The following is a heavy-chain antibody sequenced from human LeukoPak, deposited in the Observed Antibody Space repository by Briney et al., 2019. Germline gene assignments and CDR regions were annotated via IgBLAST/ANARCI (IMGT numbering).Heavy chain of an antibody. J-gene: IGHJ4*02. CDR2: ISGSGGST. Sequence: GGSLRLSCAASGFTFSSYAISWVRQAPGKGLEWVSAISGSGGSTYYADSVKGRFTISRDNSKNTLYLQMNSLRAEDTAVYYCAKDQGDIVVVPAAMRGQGTLVTVSS. CDR3: AKDQGDIVVVPAAM. V-gene: IGHV3-23*01. CDR1: GFTFSSYA. D-gene: IGHD2-2*01.